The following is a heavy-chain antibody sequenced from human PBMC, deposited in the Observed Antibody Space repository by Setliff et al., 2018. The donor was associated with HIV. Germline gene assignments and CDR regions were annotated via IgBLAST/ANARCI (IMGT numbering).Heavy chain of an antibody. CDR3: ARFTVVVFGAGEPSWFDP. CDR1: GDSIISGDYY. CDR2: IHYKGNI. D-gene: IGHD2-15*01. Sequence: LSLTCTVSGDSIISGDYYWSWIRQSPGKGLEWIGHIHYKGNIDYNASLKSRLAISSDTSKNQFSLNLSSAIAADTAIYFCARFTVVVFGAGEPSWFDPWGQGLLVTVSS. V-gene: IGHV4-30-4*08. J-gene: IGHJ5*02.